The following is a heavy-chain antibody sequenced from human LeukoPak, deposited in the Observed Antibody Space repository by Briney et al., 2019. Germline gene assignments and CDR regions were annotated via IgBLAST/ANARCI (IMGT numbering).Heavy chain of an antibody. CDR3: ARAPHRNLLLNYDYVFDY. Sequence: ASVKVSCKASGYTFTSYDINWVRQASGQGLEWMGWMNHNSGDTDYAQKFQGRVTFTRDTSITTAYMELSSLGSEDTAVYYCARAPHRNLLLNYDYVFDYWGQGTLVTVSS. J-gene: IGHJ4*02. CDR2: MNHNSGDT. D-gene: IGHD3-16*01. V-gene: IGHV1-8*03. CDR1: GYTFTSYD.